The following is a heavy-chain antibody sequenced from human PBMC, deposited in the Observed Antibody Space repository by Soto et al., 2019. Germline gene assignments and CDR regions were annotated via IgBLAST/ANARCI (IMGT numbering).Heavy chain of an antibody. V-gene: IGHV3-30*18. Sequence: QVQLVESGGGVVQPGRSLRLSCVASEFTFSTYGMHWVRQAPGKGLEWVALISYDGTNKYYADSVKGRFTISRDNSKNTLYLQMNSLRAEETAVYYCEKGRFRGYEGYGYFDYWEQGNLVTVSS. CDR1: EFTFSTYG. J-gene: IGHJ4*02. CDR3: EKGRFRGYEGYGYFDY. D-gene: IGHD5-12*01. CDR2: ISYDGTNK.